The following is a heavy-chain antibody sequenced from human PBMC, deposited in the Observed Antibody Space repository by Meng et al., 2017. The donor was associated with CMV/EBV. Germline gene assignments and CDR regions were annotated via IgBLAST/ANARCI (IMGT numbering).Heavy chain of an antibody. CDR1: GGSISSYY. Sequence: GSLRLSCTVSGGSISSYYWSWIRQPPGKGLEWIGYIYYSGSTNYNPSLKSRVTISVDTSKNQFSLKLSSVTAADTAVYYCAGQNVAAAAGTVFDYWGQGTLVTVSS. CDR3: AGQNVAAAAGTVFDY. CDR2: IYYSGST. D-gene: IGHD6-13*01. J-gene: IGHJ4*02. V-gene: IGHV4-59*01.